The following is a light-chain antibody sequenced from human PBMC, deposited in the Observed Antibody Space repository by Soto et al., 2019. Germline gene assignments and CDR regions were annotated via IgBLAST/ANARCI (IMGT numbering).Light chain of an antibody. CDR1: SSNIGSNY. CDR3: AAWKNSRSALKV. J-gene: IGLJ1*01. Sequence: QSVLTQPPSASGTPGQRVTISCSGSSSNIGSNYVYWYQQLPGTAPKLLIYRNNQRPSGVPDRFSGSKSGTSASLAISGLRSEDEADYYCAAWKNSRSALKVSGTGTKVPV. V-gene: IGLV1-47*01. CDR2: RNN.